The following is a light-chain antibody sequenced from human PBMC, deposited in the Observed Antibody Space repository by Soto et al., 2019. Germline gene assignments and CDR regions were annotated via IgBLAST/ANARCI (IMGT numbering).Light chain of an antibody. Sequence: EIVMTQSPATLSVSPGEGATLSCRASQSVSSNLAWYQQKPGQAPRLLIYAASTRATGIPARFRGSGSGTDFTLTISCLQSEDFATYYCQQYYSYPRTFGQGTKVDIK. CDR3: QQYYSYPRT. J-gene: IGKJ1*01. CDR2: AAS. CDR1: QSVSSN. V-gene: IGKV3-15*01.